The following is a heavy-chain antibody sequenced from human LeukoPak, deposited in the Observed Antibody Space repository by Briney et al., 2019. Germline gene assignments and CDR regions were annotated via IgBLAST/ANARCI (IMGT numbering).Heavy chain of an antibody. J-gene: IGHJ5*02. CDR3: ARVLSWFGELQIRNNWFDP. CDR2: INSDGGST. Sequence: GGSLRLSCAASGFTFSSYWMHWVRQAPGKGLVWVSRINSDGGSTTYADSVKGRFTISRDNAKKTLYLQMNSLRVEDTAVYYCARVLSWFGELQIRNNWFDPWGQGTLVTVSS. CDR1: GFTFSSYW. V-gene: IGHV3-74*01. D-gene: IGHD3-10*01.